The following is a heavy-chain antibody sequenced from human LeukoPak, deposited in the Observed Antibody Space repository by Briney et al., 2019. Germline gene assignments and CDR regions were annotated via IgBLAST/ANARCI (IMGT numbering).Heavy chain of an antibody. CDR1: GFTFSDYY. D-gene: IGHD3-10*02. CDR3: ARGLITVSGLRGDAFDI. CDR2: ISRSNGDT. J-gene: IGHJ3*02. Sequence: KPGGSLRLSCAASGFTFSDYYMSWLRQAPGKGLEWVSYISRSNGDTKFADSVKGRFTISRDNAKNSLILQMNNLRAEDTAMYYCARGLITVSGLRGDAFDIWGQGTMVTVSS. V-gene: IGHV3-11*06.